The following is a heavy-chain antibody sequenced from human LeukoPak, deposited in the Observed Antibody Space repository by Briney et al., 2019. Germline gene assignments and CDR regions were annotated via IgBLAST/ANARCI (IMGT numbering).Heavy chain of an antibody. CDR1: GFTFSSYY. CDR2: IKGDGSEE. J-gene: IGHJ4*02. CDR3: ARDPSSSWYGTYYFDY. Sequence: GGSLRLSCVASGFTFSSYYMGWVRQAPGKGLEWVANIKGDGSEEHYVDSVRGRFTISRDNTKNSLYLQMNNLRDEDTAVYYCARDPSSSWYGTYYFDYWGQGTLVTVSS. D-gene: IGHD6-13*01. V-gene: IGHV3-7*01.